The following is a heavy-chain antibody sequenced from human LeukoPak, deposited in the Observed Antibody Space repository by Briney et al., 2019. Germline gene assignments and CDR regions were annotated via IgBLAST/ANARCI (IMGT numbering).Heavy chain of an antibody. V-gene: IGHV3-23*01. CDR3: ARALYGSSGYYDY. Sequence: GGSLRLSCAASGFTFRSYAIYWVRQAPGKGLEWVSGISGSGGDTYFADSVKGRFTISRDHSKNTVFLQMDSLRAEDTALYYCARALYGSSGYYDYWGQGILVTVSS. CDR2: ISGSGGDT. J-gene: IGHJ4*02. CDR1: GFTFRSYA. D-gene: IGHD3-22*01.